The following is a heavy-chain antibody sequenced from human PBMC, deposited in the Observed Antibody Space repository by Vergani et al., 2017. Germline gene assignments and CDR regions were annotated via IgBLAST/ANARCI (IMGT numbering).Heavy chain of an antibody. CDR3: ARWLSWNYDTPPGY. V-gene: IGHV3-7*01. J-gene: IGHJ4*02. D-gene: IGHD1-7*01. CDR1: GFTFSSYW. CDR2: IKQDGSEK. Sequence: EVQLVESGGGLVQPGGSLRLSCAASGFTFSSYWMSWVRQAPGKGLEWVANIKQDGSEKYYVDSVKGRFTISRDNAKNSLYLQMNSLRAEDTAVYYCARWLSWNYDTPPGYWGQGTLVTVSS.